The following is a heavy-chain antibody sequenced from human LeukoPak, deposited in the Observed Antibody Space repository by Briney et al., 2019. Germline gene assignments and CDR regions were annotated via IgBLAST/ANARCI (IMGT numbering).Heavy chain of an antibody. CDR2: IFPTGST. V-gene: IGHV4-4*07. J-gene: IGHJ3*02. D-gene: IGHD5-18*01. Sequence: SETLSLTCTVSGGSISSTTYYWSWIRQPAGKGLEWIGRIFPTGSTSYKSSLKSRVTMSVDTSKNQFSLKLSSVTAADTAVYYCASLYRDTAMGNDAFDIWGQGTMVTVSS. CDR1: GGSISSTTYY. CDR3: ASLYRDTAMGNDAFDI.